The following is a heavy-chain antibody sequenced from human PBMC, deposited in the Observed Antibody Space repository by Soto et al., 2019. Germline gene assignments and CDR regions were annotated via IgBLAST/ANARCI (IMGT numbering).Heavy chain of an antibody. J-gene: IGHJ5*02. CDR2: IYYSGST. Sequence: PSETLSLTCTVSGGSISSYYWSWIRQPPGKGLEWIGYIYYSGSTNYNPSLKSRVTISVDTSKNQFSLKLSSVTAADTAVYYCAGLGYCSGGSCQDWFDPWGQGTLVTVSS. CDR3: AGLGYCSGGSCQDWFDP. D-gene: IGHD2-15*01. V-gene: IGHV4-59*08. CDR1: GGSISSYY.